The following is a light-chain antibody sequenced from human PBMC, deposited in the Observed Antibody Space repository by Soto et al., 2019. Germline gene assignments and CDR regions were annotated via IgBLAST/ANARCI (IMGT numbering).Light chain of an antibody. J-gene: IGKJ4*01. Sequence: EIVLTQSPGTLSLSPGERATLSCRASQSVSSSYLAWYQQKPGQAPRLLIYGASSRATGIPDRFSGSGSGTDFTLPISRLEPEDFVVYYCPQYDSSPLTFGGGTKVEIK. CDR2: GAS. V-gene: IGKV3-20*01. CDR1: QSVSSSY. CDR3: PQYDSSPLT.